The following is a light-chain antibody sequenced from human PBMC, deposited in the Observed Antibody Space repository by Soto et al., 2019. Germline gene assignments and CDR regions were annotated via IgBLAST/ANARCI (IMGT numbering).Light chain of an antibody. J-gene: IGKJ2*01. CDR1: QSIGKW. V-gene: IGKV1-5*01. Sequence: DIQMTQSPSTLSASVGDRVTITCRASQSIGKWLAWYQEKPGKAPNLLIYDASSLESGVPSRFSGSGSGTEFFLTISSLQPDDFATYYCQQYHSFSFTFGQGTKLEIK. CDR3: QQYHSFSFT. CDR2: DAS.